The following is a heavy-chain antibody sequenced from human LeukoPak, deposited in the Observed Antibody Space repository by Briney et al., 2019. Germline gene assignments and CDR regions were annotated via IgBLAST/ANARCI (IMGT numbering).Heavy chain of an antibody. CDR3: ARDVMITFGGVIVMYYFDY. V-gene: IGHV3-7*01. J-gene: IGHJ4*02. Sequence: PGGSLRLSCAASGFTFSSYWMSWVRQAPGKGLEWVANIKQDGSEKYYVDSVKGRFTISRDNAKNSLYLQTNSLRAEDTAVYYCARDVMITFGGVIVMYYFDYWGQGTLVTVSS. D-gene: IGHD3-16*02. CDR1: GFTFSSYW. CDR2: IKQDGSEK.